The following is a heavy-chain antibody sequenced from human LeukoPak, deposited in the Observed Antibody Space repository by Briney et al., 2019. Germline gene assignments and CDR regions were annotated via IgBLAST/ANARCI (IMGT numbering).Heavy chain of an antibody. D-gene: IGHD2-2*01. CDR1: GFTFSHYA. CDR3: ARAGEDVVLGPAPVGGSPYNWFDP. V-gene: IGHV3-30-3*01. Sequence: QPGGSLRLSCAASGFTFSHYAMHWVRQAPGKGLEWVAVISYHGIDKYYADSVKGRFTISRDNSKNALYLQMNSLKDTAVYYCARAGEDVVLGPAPVGGSPYNWFDPWGQGTLVTVSS. J-gene: IGHJ5*02. CDR2: ISYHGIDK.